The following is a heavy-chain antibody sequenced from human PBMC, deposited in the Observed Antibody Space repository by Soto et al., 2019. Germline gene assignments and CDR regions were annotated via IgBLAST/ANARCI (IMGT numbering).Heavy chain of an antibody. CDR1: GYTLTELS. D-gene: IGHD3-16*02. CDR3: ATDRDYVWGSYRYIFDY. Sequence: ASVKVSCKVSGYTLTELSMHWVRQAPGKGLEWMGGFDPEDGETIYAQKFQGRVTMTEDTSTDTAYTELSSLRSEDTAVYYCATDRDYVWGSYRYIFDYWGQGTLVTVSS. V-gene: IGHV1-24*01. CDR2: FDPEDGET. J-gene: IGHJ4*02.